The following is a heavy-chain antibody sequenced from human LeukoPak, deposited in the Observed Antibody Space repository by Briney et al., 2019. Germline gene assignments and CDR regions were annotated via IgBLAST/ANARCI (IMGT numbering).Heavy chain of an antibody. J-gene: IGHJ5*02. CDR1: GYTFSNYA. CDR3: ARMGANNWNRELNWFDP. CDR2: INAGNGDT. Sequence: GASVKVSCKASGYTFSNYAIHWVRQAPGQRLEWMGWINAGNGDTKYSQKFQGRVTITRDTSASTAYMELSSLRSEDTAVYYCARMGANNWNRELNWFDPWGQGTLVTVSS. D-gene: IGHD1-1*01. V-gene: IGHV1-3*01.